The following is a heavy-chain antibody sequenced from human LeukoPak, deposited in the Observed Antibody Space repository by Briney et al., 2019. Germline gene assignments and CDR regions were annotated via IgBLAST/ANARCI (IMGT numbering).Heavy chain of an antibody. Sequence: SETQSLTCTVSGGSISSYYWSWIRQPPGKGLEWIGYIYYSGSTNYNPSLKSRLTISVDTSKNQFSLKLTSVTAADTAVYYCARQNIVATEYFDHWGQGTLVTVSS. CDR1: GGSISSYY. V-gene: IGHV4-59*01. J-gene: IGHJ4*02. CDR3: ARQNIVATEYFDH. D-gene: IGHD5-12*01. CDR2: IYYSGST.